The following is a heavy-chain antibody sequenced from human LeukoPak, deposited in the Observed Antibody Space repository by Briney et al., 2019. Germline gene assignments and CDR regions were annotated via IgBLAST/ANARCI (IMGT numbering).Heavy chain of an antibody. Sequence: ASVKVSCKASGYTFTNYHMNWVRQAPGQGLEWMGWINPNSGGTNYAQKFQGRVTMTRDTSISTAYMELSRLRSDDTAVYYCARDLFMVVPAAIYDWFDPWGQGTLVTVSS. CDR3: ARDLFMVVPAAIYDWFDP. D-gene: IGHD2-2*02. CDR1: GYTFTNYH. CDR2: INPNSGGT. J-gene: IGHJ5*02. V-gene: IGHV1-2*02.